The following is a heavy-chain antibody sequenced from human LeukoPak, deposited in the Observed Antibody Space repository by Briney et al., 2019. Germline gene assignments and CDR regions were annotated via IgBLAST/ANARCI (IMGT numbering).Heavy chain of an antibody. CDR2: IYYSGST. Sequence: PSQTLSLTCTVSGVSISSGGYYWSWLRPHPGKGLEWIVYIYYSGSTYYNPSRKSRVTISVDTSKNQCSLKLSSVTAADTAVYYCARGHRQDCSNGVCYGSTLFDYWGQGTLVTVSS. D-gene: IGHD2-8*01. CDR1: GVSISSGGYY. J-gene: IGHJ4*02. V-gene: IGHV4-31*03. CDR3: ARGHRQDCSNGVCYGSTLFDY.